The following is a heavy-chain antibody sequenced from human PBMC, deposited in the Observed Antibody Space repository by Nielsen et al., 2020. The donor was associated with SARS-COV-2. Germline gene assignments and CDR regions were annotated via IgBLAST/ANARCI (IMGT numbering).Heavy chain of an antibody. CDR3: AKDMFPYRSNYFDY. J-gene: IGHJ4*02. CDR2: ISWNSGSI. Sequence: SLKISCVGSGFTLSNYWMSWVRQAPGKGLEWVSGISWNSGSIGYADSVKGRFTISRDNAKNSLYLQMNSLRAEDTALYYCAKDMFPYRSNYFDYWGQGTLVTVSS. V-gene: IGHV3-9*01. CDR1: GFTLSNYW. D-gene: IGHD1-14*01.